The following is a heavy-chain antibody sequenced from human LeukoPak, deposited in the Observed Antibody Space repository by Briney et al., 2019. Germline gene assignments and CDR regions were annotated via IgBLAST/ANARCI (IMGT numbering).Heavy chain of an antibody. CDR3: ARGTGTNVLRPFDY. V-gene: IGHV3-48*02. J-gene: IGHJ4*02. CDR2: MSSSRNTR. D-gene: IGHD2/OR15-2a*01. CDR1: GFTFSTYN. Sequence: GGSLRLSCAVSGFTFSTYNMNWVRQAPGKGLEWVSYMSSSRNTRYYADSVKGRFTISRDNAKDSLYLQMNSLRDEDAAVYYCARGTGTNVLRPFDYWGQGTLVNVSS.